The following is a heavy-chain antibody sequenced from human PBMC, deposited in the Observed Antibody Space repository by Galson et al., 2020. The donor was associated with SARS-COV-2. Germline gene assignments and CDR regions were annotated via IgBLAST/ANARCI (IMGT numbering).Heavy chain of an antibody. CDR3: ARVPSSMVQGSGGY. Sequence: GESLKISCAASGFTFSDYYMSWIRQAPGKGLEWVSYISSSGSTIYYADSVKGRFTISRDNAKNSLYLQMNSLRAEDTAVYYCARVPSSMVQGSGGYWGQGTLVTVSS. D-gene: IGHD3-10*01. CDR2: ISSSGSTI. J-gene: IGHJ4*02. CDR1: GFTFSDYY. V-gene: IGHV3-11*04.